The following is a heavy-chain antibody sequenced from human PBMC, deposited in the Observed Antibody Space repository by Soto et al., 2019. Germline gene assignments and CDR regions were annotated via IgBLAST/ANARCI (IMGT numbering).Heavy chain of an antibody. CDR2: IYYSGST. CDR3: ARSPLDYGSGSYPLILDY. V-gene: IGHV4-30-4*01. D-gene: IGHD3-10*01. Sequence: TSETLSLTCSVSGASFSSGFCYWSWIRQPPGQGLEWIGYIYYSGSTYYNPSLKSRVTISVDTSKNQFSLKLSSVTAADTAVYYCARSPLDYGSGSYPLILDYWGQGTLVTVSS. CDR1: GASFSSGFCY. J-gene: IGHJ4*02.